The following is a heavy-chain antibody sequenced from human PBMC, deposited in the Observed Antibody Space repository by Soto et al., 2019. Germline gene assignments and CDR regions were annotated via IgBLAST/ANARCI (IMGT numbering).Heavy chain of an antibody. Sequence: GGSLRLSCAASGFTFSSYAMSWVRQAPEKGLEWVSGINNSGGRTYYADSVKGRFTISRDNSMNTLYLQMNTLRAEDTAIYYCAKVSSSWYAGFFDLWGQGTLVTVSS. CDR3: AKVSSSWYAGFFDL. J-gene: IGHJ4*02. V-gene: IGHV3-23*01. CDR1: GFTFSSYA. CDR2: INNSGGRT. D-gene: IGHD6-13*01.